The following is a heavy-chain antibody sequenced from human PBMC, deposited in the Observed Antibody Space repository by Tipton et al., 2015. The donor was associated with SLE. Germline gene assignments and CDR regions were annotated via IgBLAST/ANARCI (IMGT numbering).Heavy chain of an antibody. Sequence: TLSLTCTVSGGSISSSSYYWGWIRQPPGKGLEWIGSIYYSGSTYYNPSLKSRVTISVDTSKNQFSLKLSSVTAADTAVYYCARPNDSSGQRFDYWGQGTLVTVSS. CDR2: IYYSGST. CDR3: ARPNDSSGQRFDY. V-gene: IGHV4-39*07. D-gene: IGHD3-22*01. J-gene: IGHJ4*02. CDR1: GGSISSSSYY.